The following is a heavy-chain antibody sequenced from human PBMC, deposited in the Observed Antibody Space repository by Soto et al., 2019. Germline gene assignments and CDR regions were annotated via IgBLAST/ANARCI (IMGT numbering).Heavy chain of an antibody. CDR1: GFTFSSYA. Sequence: GGSLRLSCAASGFTFSSYAMHWVRQAPGKGLEWVAVISYDGSNKYYADSVKGRFTISRDNSKNTLYLQMNSLRAEDTAVYYCARVSMVNVALDYWGQGTLVTVSS. D-gene: IGHD5-18*01. CDR2: ISYDGSNK. J-gene: IGHJ4*02. V-gene: IGHV3-30-3*01. CDR3: ARVSMVNVALDY.